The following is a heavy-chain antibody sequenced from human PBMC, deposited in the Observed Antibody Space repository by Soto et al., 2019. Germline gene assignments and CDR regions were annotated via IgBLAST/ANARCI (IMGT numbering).Heavy chain of an antibody. V-gene: IGHV2-5*01. CDR1: GFSLTTRRVG. CDR3: THRLVGAGQGY. J-gene: IGHJ4*02. D-gene: IGHD2-15*01. CDR2: IHWNDDN. Sequence: QLTLEETDPALVKPPQTLTLTCTLSGFSLTTRRVGVSWIRQHPGKPLEWLAVIHWNDDNHYSPSLKSRLTITKDTSKNQVVLTLTNMDPVDTVTYYCTHRLVGAGQGYWGQGTLVTVSS.